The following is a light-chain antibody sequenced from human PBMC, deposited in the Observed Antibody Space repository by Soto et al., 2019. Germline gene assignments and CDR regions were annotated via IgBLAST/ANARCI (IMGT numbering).Light chain of an antibody. CDR1: NSNIGGNT. J-gene: IGLJ3*02. CDR3: SAWDDTLSGPV. Sequence: QPVLTQPPSASGAPGLRVTISCSGSNSNIGGNTVNWYQQLPGKAPKLLIHSDNERPSGVPGRFSGSRSGASASLAITGLQSEDEAYYYCSAWDDTLSGPVLGGGTKLTVL. CDR2: SDN. V-gene: IGLV1-44*01.